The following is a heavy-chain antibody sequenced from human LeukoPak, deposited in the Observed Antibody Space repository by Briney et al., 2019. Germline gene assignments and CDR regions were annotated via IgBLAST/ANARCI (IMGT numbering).Heavy chain of an antibody. CDR3: ARDRGTYYDFWSGYHY. Sequence: GASVTLSCTASGYIFTSYGISWVRQAPGHGLEWMGWISAYNGNTNHAQNFQGRVTVTTEASTSKAYMELRSLRSDDTAVYYCARDRGTYYDFWSGYHYWGQGTLVTVSS. CDR1: GYIFTSYG. CDR2: ISAYNGNT. J-gene: IGHJ4*02. V-gene: IGHV1-18*01. D-gene: IGHD3-3*01.